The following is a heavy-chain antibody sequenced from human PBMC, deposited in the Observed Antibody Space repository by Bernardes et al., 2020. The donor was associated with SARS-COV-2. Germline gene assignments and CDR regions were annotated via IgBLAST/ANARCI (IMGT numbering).Heavy chain of an antibody. CDR3: TRDRDFCSTTACSLLFDAFDL. D-gene: IGHD2-2*01. V-gene: IGHV3-64*02. CDR2: ISSNGAKT. Sequence: GGSLRLSCVVSGFTVRRYSMFWIRQAPGKGLEYVAAISSNGAKTYYADSVRGRFTISRDTSKNTIFLQMDSLRAEDMAMYYCTRDRDFCSTTACSLLFDAFDLWGQGTMVTVS. J-gene: IGHJ3*01. CDR1: GFTVRRYS.